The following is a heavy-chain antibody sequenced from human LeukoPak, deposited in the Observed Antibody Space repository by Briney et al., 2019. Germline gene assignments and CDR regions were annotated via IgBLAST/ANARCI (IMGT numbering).Heavy chain of an antibody. CDR1: GYTFTSYG. CDR3: ARVGTIFGVVILGTFDY. CDR2: ISAYNGNT. D-gene: IGHD3-3*01. J-gene: IGHJ4*02. Sequence: ASVKVSCKASGYTFTSYGISWVRQAPGQGLEWMGWISAYNGNTNYAQKLQGRVTMTTDTSTSTAYMELRSLRSDDTAVFYCARVGTIFGVVILGTFDYWGQGTLVTVSS. V-gene: IGHV1-18*01.